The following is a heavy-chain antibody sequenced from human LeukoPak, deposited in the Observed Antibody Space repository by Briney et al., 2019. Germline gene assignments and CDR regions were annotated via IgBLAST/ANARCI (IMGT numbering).Heavy chain of an antibody. CDR2: IYYSGST. CDR3: ARVAWELLGGGSDY. CDR1: GGSISSGGYY. J-gene: IGHJ4*02. Sequence: SETLSLTCTVSGGSISSGGYYWSWIRQHPGKGLEWIGYIYYSGSTYYNPPLKSRVTISVDTSKNQFSLKLSSVTAADTAVYYCARVAWELLGGGSDYWGQGTLVTVSS. V-gene: IGHV4-31*03. D-gene: IGHD1-26*01.